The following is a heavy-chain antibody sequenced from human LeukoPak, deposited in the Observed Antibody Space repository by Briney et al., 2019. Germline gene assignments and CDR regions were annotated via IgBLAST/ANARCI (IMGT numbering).Heavy chain of an antibody. D-gene: IGHD6-19*01. J-gene: IGHJ4*02. Sequence: SETLSLTCTVSGDSISSYYWSWIRQPAGKGLEWIGRIYTSGSTNYNPSLKSRVTVSVDTSKNQFSLKLSSVTAADTAVYYCARDMWLEVFDYWGQGTLVTVSS. CDR1: GDSISSYY. CDR2: IYTSGST. V-gene: IGHV4-4*07. CDR3: ARDMWLEVFDY.